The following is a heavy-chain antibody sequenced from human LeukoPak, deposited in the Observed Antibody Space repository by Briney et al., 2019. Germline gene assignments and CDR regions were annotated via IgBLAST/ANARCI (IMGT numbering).Heavy chain of an antibody. D-gene: IGHD3-16*02. CDR3: ARTYVWGSYRPYYFDY. CDR1: GSSFTSYW. Sequence: GEPLKISCKGSGSSFTSYWIGWVRQMPGKGLEWMGIIYPGDSDTRYSPSFQGQVTISADKSISTAYLQWSSLKASDTAMYYCARTYVWGSYRPYYFDYWGQGTLVTVSS. J-gene: IGHJ4*02. CDR2: IYPGDSDT. V-gene: IGHV5-51*01.